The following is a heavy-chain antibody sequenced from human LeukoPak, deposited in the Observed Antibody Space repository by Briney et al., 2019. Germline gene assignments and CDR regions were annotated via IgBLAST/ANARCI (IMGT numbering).Heavy chain of an antibody. CDR1: GFTFIRYG. CDR3: VKVRYTSGWYWGHLDY. CDR2: ISNDGNNK. Sequence: PGGSLRHSCAASGFTFIRYGMHWVRQGPGKGLEWVAVISNDGNNKYYADSVRGRFTISRDISKNTLYLQMNSLRAEDTAVYYCVKVRYTSGWYWGHLDYWGQGTLVTVSS. J-gene: IGHJ4*02. D-gene: IGHD6-19*01. V-gene: IGHV3-30*18.